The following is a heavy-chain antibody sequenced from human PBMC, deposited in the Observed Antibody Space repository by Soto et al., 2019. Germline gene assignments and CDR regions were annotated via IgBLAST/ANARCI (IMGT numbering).Heavy chain of an antibody. CDR3: ARDSTYYYESSAPGTFHH. V-gene: IGHV1-18*01. J-gene: IGHJ1*01. D-gene: IGHD3-22*01. CDR1: GYSFTSYG. CDR2: INAYNGNT. Sequence: GASVKVSCKASGYSFTSYGITWVRQAPGQGLEWMRWINAYNGNTNYGQKLQGRVSMTTDTSTSTVYMELRSLRSDDTAVYYCARDSTYYYESSAPGTFHHSGPGTLVTVSS.